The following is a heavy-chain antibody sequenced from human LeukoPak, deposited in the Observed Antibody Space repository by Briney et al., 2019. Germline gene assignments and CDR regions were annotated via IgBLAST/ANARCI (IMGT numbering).Heavy chain of an antibody. V-gene: IGHV1-69*13. Sequence: SVKVSCKASVGTFSSYAISWVRQAPGQGLEWMGGIIPIFGTANYAQKFQGRVTITADESTSTAYMELSSLRSEDTAVYYCARTDGQVATMPLYYYGMDVWGKGTTVTVSS. CDR1: VGTFSSYA. J-gene: IGHJ6*04. CDR3: ARTDGQVATMPLYYYGMDV. D-gene: IGHD5-12*01. CDR2: IIPIFGTA.